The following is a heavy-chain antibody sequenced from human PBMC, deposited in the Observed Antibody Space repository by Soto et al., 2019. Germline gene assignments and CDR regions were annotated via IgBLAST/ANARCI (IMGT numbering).Heavy chain of an antibody. V-gene: IGHV3-33*01. D-gene: IGHD1-7*01. CDR2: IWYDGSNK. CDR3: ARDPGNRYNWKYSPYYYYYYGMDV. J-gene: IGHJ6*02. Sequence: GGSLRLSCAASGFTFSSYGMHWVRQAPGKGLEWVAVIWYDGSNKYYADSVKGRFTISRDNSKNTLYLQMNSLRAEDTAVYYCARDPGNRYNWKYSPYYYYYYGMDVCGQGTTVTVSS. CDR1: GFTFSSYG.